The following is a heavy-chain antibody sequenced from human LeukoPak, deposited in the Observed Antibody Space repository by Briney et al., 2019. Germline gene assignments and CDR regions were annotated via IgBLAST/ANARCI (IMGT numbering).Heavy chain of an antibody. D-gene: IGHD1-1*01. CDR3: ARRTTGTSTFDY. V-gene: IGHV4-4*07. CDR1: GDSITYFY. CDR2: VSSSGST. J-gene: IGHJ4*02. Sequence: SETLSLTCSVSGDSITYFYWSWIRQAAGKGLEWIGRVSSSGSTDYNASPKSRVTISVDTSKNQFSLKLSSVTAADTAVYYCARRTTGTSTFDYWGQGTLVTVSS.